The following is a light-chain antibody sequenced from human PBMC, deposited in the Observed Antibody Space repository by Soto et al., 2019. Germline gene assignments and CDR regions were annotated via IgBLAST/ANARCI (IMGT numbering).Light chain of an antibody. CDR2: GAV. J-gene: IGKJ1*01. V-gene: IGKV3-15*01. Sequence: EIVMTQSPATLSVSPGERAAISCRASQRVSSTLASYQKIPSQAPGLLIDGAVTRATGIPARFSGSGSGTEFTLTISRLQSEDSAVYYCQMYNNWTPWTLGQETKVDNK. CDR3: QMYNNWTPWT. CDR1: QRVSST.